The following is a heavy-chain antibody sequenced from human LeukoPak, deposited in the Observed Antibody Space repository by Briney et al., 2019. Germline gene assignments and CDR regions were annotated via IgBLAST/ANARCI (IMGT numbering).Heavy chain of an antibody. J-gene: IGHJ4*02. CDR2: IRYDGIDK. CDR3: AKQPTYIGGWFEIDY. D-gene: IGHD6-19*01. CDR1: GFTFSSYA. V-gene: IGHV3-30*02. Sequence: GGSLRLSCAASGFTFSSYAMHWVRQAPGKGLEWVAFIRYDGIDKYYADSVKGRFTISRDTSKNTVYLQMDSLRAEDTAVYYCAKQPTYIGGWFEIDYWGQGTLVTVSS.